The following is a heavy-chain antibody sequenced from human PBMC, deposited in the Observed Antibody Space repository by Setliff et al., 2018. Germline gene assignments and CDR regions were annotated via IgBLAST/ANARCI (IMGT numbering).Heavy chain of an antibody. CDR1: GYTFTSYD. V-gene: IGHV1-8*02. CDR2: MNPNSGNT. D-gene: IGHD3-3*01. Sequence: GASVKVSCKASGYTFTSYDINWVRQATGQGLEWMGWMNPNSGNTGYAQKFQGRVTMTRNTSISTAYMDLSSLRFEDTAVYYCARVQSWSGGPYYFDNWGQGTLVTVSS. CDR3: ARVQSWSGGPYYFDN. J-gene: IGHJ4*02.